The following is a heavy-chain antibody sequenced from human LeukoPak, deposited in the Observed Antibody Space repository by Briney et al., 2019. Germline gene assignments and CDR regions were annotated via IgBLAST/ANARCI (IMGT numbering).Heavy chain of an antibody. CDR3: ARFGRNTIFAMDV. CDR1: GYTFTGYY. D-gene: IGHD3-3*01. Sequence: ASVTVSCKASGYTFTGYYMHWVRQAPGQGLEWMGWINPNSGGTNYAQKFQGRVTMTRDTSISTAYMELSRLRSDDTAVYYCARFGRNTIFAMDVWGQGTAVTVSS. CDR2: INPNSGGT. J-gene: IGHJ6*02. V-gene: IGHV1-2*02.